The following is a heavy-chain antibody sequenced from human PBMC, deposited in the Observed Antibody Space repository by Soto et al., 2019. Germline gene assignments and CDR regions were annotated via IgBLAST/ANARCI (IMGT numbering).Heavy chain of an antibody. CDR3: ARGSGYSSGWYDSDYYYGMDV. Sequence: GESLKISCKGSGYSFTSYWIGWVRQMPGKGLEWMGIIYPGDSDTRYSPSFQGQVTISADKSISTAYLQWSSLKASDTAVYYCARGSGYSSGWYDSDYYYGMDVWGQGTTVTVSS. V-gene: IGHV5-51*01. J-gene: IGHJ6*02. CDR1: GYSFTSYW. CDR2: IYPGDSDT. D-gene: IGHD6-19*01.